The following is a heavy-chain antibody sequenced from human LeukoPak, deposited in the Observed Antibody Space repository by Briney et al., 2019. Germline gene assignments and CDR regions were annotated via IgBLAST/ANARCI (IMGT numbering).Heavy chain of an antibody. CDR2: ISGSGSTI. V-gene: IGHV3-48*03. Sequence: GGSLRLSCAASGFTFSSYEMNRVRQAPGKGLEWVSYISGSGSTIYYADSVKGRFTISRDNAKNSLYLQMNSLRAEDTAVYYCASNYDSSGYYYYYYMDVWGKGTTVTVSS. CDR3: ASNYDSSGYYYYYYMDV. J-gene: IGHJ6*03. D-gene: IGHD3-22*01. CDR1: GFTFSSYE.